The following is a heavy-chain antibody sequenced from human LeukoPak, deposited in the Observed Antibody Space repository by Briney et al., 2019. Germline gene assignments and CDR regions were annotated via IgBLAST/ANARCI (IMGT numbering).Heavy chain of an antibody. CDR1: GYTFTSYG. V-gene: IGHV1-18*01. Sequence: SVKVSCKASGYTFTSYGISWVGQAPGEGLEGMGWIRTSNGNTNYVQKLQGGVTMTTDTSTSTAYKELRSRRSDDTAVYYCTRVTFSGDAFDIWGQGTMVSVSS. CDR3: TRVTFSGDAFDI. CDR2: IRTSNGNT. J-gene: IGHJ3*02. D-gene: IGHD2/OR15-2a*01.